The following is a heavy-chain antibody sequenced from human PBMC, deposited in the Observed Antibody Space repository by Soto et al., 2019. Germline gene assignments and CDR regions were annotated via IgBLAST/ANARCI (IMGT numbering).Heavy chain of an antibody. J-gene: IGHJ4*02. V-gene: IGHV3-21*01. CDR3: ARGYRDYGDYTTDDY. D-gene: IGHD4-17*01. Sequence: GGSLRLSCAASGFTFSSYSMNWVRQAPGKGLEWVSSISSSSSYIYYADSVKGRFTISRDNAKNSLYLQMNSLRAEDTAVYYWARGYRDYGDYTTDDYWGQGTLVTVSS. CDR1: GFTFSSYS. CDR2: ISSSSSYI.